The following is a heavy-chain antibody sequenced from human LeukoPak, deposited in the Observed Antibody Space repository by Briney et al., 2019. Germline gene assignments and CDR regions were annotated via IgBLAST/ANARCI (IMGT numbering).Heavy chain of an antibody. CDR1: GFIFSNYG. CDR3: ARDSGYGYYFDY. D-gene: IGHD5-18*01. J-gene: IGHJ4*02. CDR2: ISASGSAT. Sequence: GGSLRLSCAASGFIFSNYGMNWVRQAPGKGLEWVAAISASGSATSYADSVKGRFTISRDNSKNTLYLQMNSLRAEDTAVYYCARDSGYGYYFDYWGQGTLVTVSS. V-gene: IGHV3-23*01.